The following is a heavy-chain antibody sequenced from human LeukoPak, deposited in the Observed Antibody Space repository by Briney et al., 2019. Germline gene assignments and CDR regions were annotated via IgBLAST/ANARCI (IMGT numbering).Heavy chain of an antibody. V-gene: IGHV1-18*01. Sequence: ASVKVSCKASGYTFSSYGISWVRQAPGQGLEWMGWISAYNGNTNYAQKLQGRVTMTTDTSTSTAYMELGSLRSDDTAVYYCAASSGYYYWWFDPWGQGTLVTVSS. J-gene: IGHJ5*02. CDR2: ISAYNGNT. CDR1: GYTFSSYG. D-gene: IGHD3-22*01. CDR3: AASSGYYYWWFDP.